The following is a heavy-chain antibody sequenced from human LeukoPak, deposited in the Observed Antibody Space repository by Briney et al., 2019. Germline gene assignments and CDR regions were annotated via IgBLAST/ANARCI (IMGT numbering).Heavy chain of an antibody. CDR1: GFTFSSYA. D-gene: IGHD2-2*01. CDR2: ISSNGGST. CDR3: AREGRYCSSTSCSTYNFDY. V-gene: IGHV3-64D*06. J-gene: IGHJ4*02. Sequence: GGSLRLSCSASGFTFSSYAMHWVRQAPGKGLEYVSAISSNGGSTYYADSVKGRFTISRDNSKNTLYLQMSSLRAEDTAVYYCAREGRYCSSTSCSTYNFDYWGQGTLVTVSS.